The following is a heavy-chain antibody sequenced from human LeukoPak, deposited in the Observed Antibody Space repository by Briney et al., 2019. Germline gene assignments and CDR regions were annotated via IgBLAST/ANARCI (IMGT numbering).Heavy chain of an antibody. CDR2: FKSKTDGGTT. J-gene: IGHJ4*02. CDR1: GFTFSKAW. V-gene: IGHV3-15*01. CDR3: TKDIGYFDY. Sequence: GGSLRLSCAASGFTFSKAWKSWVRQAPGKGLEWVGRFKSKTDGGTTDYAAPVKGRFIVSRDDSKNTLYLQMNSLRTEDTAVYFCTKDIGYFDYWGQGTLVTVSS.